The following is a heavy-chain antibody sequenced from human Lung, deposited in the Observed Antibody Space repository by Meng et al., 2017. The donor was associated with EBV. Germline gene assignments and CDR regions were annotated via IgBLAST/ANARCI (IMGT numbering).Heavy chain of an antibody. CDR1: GGSFSGYY. V-gene: IGHV4-34*01. Sequence: VRRQTWGAGLLKPSEPLSLTRPCYGGSFSGYYWSWIRKPPGKGLEWIGEINHSGSTNYNPSLKSRVNISVDTSKNQFSLKLSSVTAADTAVYYCARGGWSSSWGNWGQGTLVTVSS. CDR2: INHSGST. D-gene: IGHD6-13*01. J-gene: IGHJ4*02. CDR3: ARGGWSSSWGN.